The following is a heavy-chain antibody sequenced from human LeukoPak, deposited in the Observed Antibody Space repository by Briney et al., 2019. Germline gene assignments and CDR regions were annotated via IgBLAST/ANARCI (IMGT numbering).Heavy chain of an antibody. CDR2: IYNRGGT. V-gene: IGHV3-66*01. D-gene: IGHD6-13*01. CDR3: ARDQSSWYLGY. Sequence: GGSLRLSCAASGFTVSRDYMSWVRQAPGKGLEWVSIIYNRGGTYYADSVKDRFTISRDNSNNTLYLQMNSLRAEDTAVYYRARDQSSWYLGYWGQGTLVTVSS. J-gene: IGHJ4*02. CDR1: GFTVSRDY.